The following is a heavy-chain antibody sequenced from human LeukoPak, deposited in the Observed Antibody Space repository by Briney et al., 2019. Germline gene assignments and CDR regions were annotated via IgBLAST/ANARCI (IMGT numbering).Heavy chain of an antibody. CDR1: GGSTSSYY. CDR2: IYYSGST. D-gene: IGHD2-8*01. J-gene: IGHJ4*02. V-gene: IGHV4-59*01. Sequence: SETLSLTCTVSGGSTSSYYWSWIRQPPGKGLEWIGYIYYSGSTKYNPSLKSRVTISVDTSKNQFSLKLSSVTAADTAVYYCARDNHCTNGVCYYFDYWGQGTLVTVSS. CDR3: ARDNHCTNGVCYYFDY.